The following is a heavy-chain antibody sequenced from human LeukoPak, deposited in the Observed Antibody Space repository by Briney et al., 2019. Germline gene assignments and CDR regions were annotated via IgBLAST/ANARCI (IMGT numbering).Heavy chain of an antibody. V-gene: IGHV4-59*12. J-gene: IGHJ4*02. CDR1: GGSINSYY. CDR2: IYYSGST. Sequence: SETLSLTCTVSGGSINSYYWSWIRQPPGKGLEWIGYIYYSGSTNYNPSLKGRVTISVDTSKNQFSLKLSSVTAADTAVYYCAKDGVMSGYDILTYWGQGTLVTVSS. D-gene: IGHD3-9*01. CDR3: AKDGVMSGYDILTY.